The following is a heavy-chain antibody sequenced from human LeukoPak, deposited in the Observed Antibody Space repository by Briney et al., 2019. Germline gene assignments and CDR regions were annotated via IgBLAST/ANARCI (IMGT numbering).Heavy chain of an antibody. V-gene: IGHV4-4*07. CDR2: IHSSGST. Sequence: SETLSLTCTVSGGSISNYYWTWIRLPAGKGLEWIGRIHSSGSTNYNPSLKSRVTISVDTSKNQFSLKLSSVTAADTAVYYCARGGDSSIFDYWGQGTLVTVSS. CDR3: ARGGDSSIFDY. D-gene: IGHD6-13*01. CDR1: GGSISNYY. J-gene: IGHJ4*02.